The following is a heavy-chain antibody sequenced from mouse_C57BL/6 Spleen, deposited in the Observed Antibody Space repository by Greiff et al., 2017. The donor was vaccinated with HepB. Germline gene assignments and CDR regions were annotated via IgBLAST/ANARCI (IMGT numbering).Heavy chain of an antibody. CDR3: ARDYSNPFAY. V-gene: IGHV1-80*01. CDR2: IYPGDGDT. CDR1: GYAFSSYW. J-gene: IGHJ3*01. Sequence: QVQLKQSGAELVKPGASVKISCKASGYAFSSYWMNWVKQRPGKGLEWIGQIYPGDGDTNYNGKFQGKATLTADKSYSTAYMQLSSLTSEYSAVYFCARDYSNPFAYWGQGTLVTVSA. D-gene: IGHD2-5*01.